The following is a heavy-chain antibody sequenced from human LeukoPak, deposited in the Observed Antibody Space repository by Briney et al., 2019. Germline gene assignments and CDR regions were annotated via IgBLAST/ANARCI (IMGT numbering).Heavy chain of an antibody. D-gene: IGHD3-22*01. J-gene: IGHJ4*02. Sequence: PGGSLRLSCAASGFTFSSYSMNWVRQAPGKGLEWVSSISSSSSYIYYADSVKGRLTISRDNAKNSLCLQMNSLRAEDTAVYYCARASYDSSGYYYGYDYWGQGTLVTVSS. CDR3: ARASYDSSGYYYGYDY. V-gene: IGHV3-21*01. CDR2: ISSSSSYI. CDR1: GFTFSSYS.